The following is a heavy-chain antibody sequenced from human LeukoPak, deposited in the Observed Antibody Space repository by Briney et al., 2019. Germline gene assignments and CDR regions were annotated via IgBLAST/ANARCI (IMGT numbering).Heavy chain of an antibody. CDR1: GGSISSYY. D-gene: IGHD2-8*01. J-gene: IGHJ6*02. CDR2: IYYSGST. Sequence: PSETLSLTCTVSGGSISSYYWSWIRQPPGKGLEWIGYIYYSGSTNYNPSLKSRVTISVDTSKNQFSLKLSSVTAADTAVYCCARHGENVLMVYAQDYYGMDVWGQGTTVTVSS. V-gene: IGHV4-59*08. CDR3: ARHGENVLMVYAQDYYGMDV.